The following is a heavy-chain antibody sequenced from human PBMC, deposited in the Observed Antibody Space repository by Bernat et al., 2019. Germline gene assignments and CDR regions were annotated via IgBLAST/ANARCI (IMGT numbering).Heavy chain of an antibody. CDR3: ARADPGADHGDPFGAFDI. D-gene: IGHD4-17*01. CDR1: GGTFRRYA. V-gene: IGHV1-69*17. CDR2: IIPIFGIT. J-gene: IGHJ3*02. Sequence: QVQLVQSGAEVKKPGSSVKVSCKASGGTFRRYAISWVRQAPGQGLEWMGGIIPIFGITNYAQKFQGRVTITADKSTSTAYMELSSLRSEDTAVYYCARADPGADHGDPFGAFDIWGQGTMVTVSS.